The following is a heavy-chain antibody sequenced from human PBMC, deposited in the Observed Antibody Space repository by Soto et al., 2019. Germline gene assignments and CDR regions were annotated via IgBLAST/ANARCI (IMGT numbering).Heavy chain of an antibody. D-gene: IGHD1-7*01. V-gene: IGHV4-4*02. Sequence: SETLSLTCAVSSGSISTSNWWSWVRQPPGKGLEWIGEIYHSGSTNYNPSLKSRVTISVDKSENQFSLKLSSVTAADTAVYYCARQITGTNGFDDWGQGTLVTVSS. CDR1: SGSISTSNW. CDR2: IYHSGST. J-gene: IGHJ4*02. CDR3: ARQITGTNGFDD.